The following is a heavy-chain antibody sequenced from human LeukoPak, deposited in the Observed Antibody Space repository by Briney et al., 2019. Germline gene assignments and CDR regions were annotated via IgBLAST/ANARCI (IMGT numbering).Heavy chain of an antibody. CDR3: ARDANRIMDV. V-gene: IGHV4-39*07. Sequence: SETLSLTCTVSGGSISSSSYYWGWIRQPPGKGLEWIGRIYTSGSTNYNPSLKSRVTMSVDTSKNQFSLKLSSVTAADTAVYYCARDANRIMDVWGKGTTVTISS. D-gene: IGHD1-14*01. J-gene: IGHJ6*03. CDR2: IYTSGST. CDR1: GGSISSSSYY.